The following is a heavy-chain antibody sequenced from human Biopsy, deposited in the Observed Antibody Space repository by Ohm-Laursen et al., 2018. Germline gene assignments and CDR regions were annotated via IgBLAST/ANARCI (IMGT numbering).Heavy chain of an antibody. V-gene: IGHV1-69*10. D-gene: IGHD1-26*01. CDR3: ARGEGSSWFDP. CDR1: RDSFTSYA. J-gene: IGHJ5*02. Sequence: SVKVSCKASRDSFTSYAIGWVRQAPGQGLEWMGGIIPIPNVATYAQKFQGRITITADESTSTAYMELSSLTSDDTAVYFCARGEGSSWFDPWGHGTLVTVSS. CDR2: IIPIPNVA.